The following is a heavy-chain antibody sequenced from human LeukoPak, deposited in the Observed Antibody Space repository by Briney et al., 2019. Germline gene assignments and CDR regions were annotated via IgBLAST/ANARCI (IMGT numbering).Heavy chain of an antibody. CDR1: GFTFSNYW. CDR3: ARDKSAGADTGSSFYY. CDR2: IKQDGSEK. D-gene: IGHD3-10*01. V-gene: IGHV3-7*03. Sequence: GGSLKLSCAASGFTFSNYWMTWVRQAPGKGLEGVASIKQDGSEKYYVDSVKGRFTFSRDNAKNSLYLQMDSLRAEDTAVYYCARDKSAGADTGSSFYYWGQGALVTVSS. J-gene: IGHJ4*02.